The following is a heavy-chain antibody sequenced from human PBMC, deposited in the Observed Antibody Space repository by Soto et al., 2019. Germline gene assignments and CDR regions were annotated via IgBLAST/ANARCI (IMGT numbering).Heavy chain of an antibody. D-gene: IGHD6-13*01. CDR1: GFTFSNYA. CDR3: AKDQGSSWYEIDY. V-gene: IGHV3-23*01. J-gene: IGHJ4*02. Sequence: EVQLLESGGGLVQPGGSLRLSCAASGFTFSNYAVTWGLQAPGKGLEWVSTISGSGGSTYYADSVKGRFTISRDNSKNTLYLQMNSLRAEDTAVYYCAKDQGSSWYEIDYWGQGTRVTVSS. CDR2: ISGSGGST.